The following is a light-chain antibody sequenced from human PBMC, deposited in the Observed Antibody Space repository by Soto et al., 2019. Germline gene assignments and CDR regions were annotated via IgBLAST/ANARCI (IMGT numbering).Light chain of an antibody. CDR3: SSYTSSSTPGV. V-gene: IGLV2-14*01. CDR1: SSDIGGYNY. CDR2: DVS. Sequence: QSVLTQPASVSGSPGQSITISCTGTSSDIGGYNYASWYQQHPGKAPKLMIYDVSNRPSGVSNRFSGSKSGNTASLTLSGLQAEDEADYYCSSYTSSSTPGVFGTGTKVTVL. J-gene: IGLJ1*01.